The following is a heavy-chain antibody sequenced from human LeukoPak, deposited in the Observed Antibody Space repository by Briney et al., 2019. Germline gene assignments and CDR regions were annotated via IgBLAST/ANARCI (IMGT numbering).Heavy chain of an antibody. CDR2: IYSGGST. CDR3: ARVVRHYYYDSSGYIGT. J-gene: IGHJ5*02. CDR1: GFTVSTNY. D-gene: IGHD3-22*01. Sequence: GGSLRLSCAASGFTVSTNYMSWVRQAPGKGLEWVSVIYSGGSTYYADSVKGRFTISRDNSKNTLYLQMNSLRAEDTAVYYCARVVRHYYYDSSGYIGTWGQGTLVTVSS. V-gene: IGHV3-53*01.